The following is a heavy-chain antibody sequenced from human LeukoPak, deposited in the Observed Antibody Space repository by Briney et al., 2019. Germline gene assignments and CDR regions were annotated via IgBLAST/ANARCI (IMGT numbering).Heavy chain of an antibody. J-gene: IGHJ4*02. V-gene: IGHV4-34*01. CDR3: ARENYCSGGSCYSFDY. CDR1: GGSLSGYY. CDR2: INHSGST. Sequence: SETLSLTCAVYGGSLSGYYWSWIRQPPGKGLEWIGEINHSGSTNYNPSLKSRVTISVDTSKNQFSLKLSSVTAAATAVYYCARENYCSGGSCYSFDYWGQGTLVTVSS. D-gene: IGHD2-15*01.